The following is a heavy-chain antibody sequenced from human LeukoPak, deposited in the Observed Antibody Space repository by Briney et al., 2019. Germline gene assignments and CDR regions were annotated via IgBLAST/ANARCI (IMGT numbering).Heavy chain of an antibody. V-gene: IGHV1-69*05. CDR1: VGTFSSYA. D-gene: IGHD4-17*01. CDR3: ARDLGNEDYGDPGAFDI. CDR2: IIPIFGTA. J-gene: IGHJ3*02. Sequence: SVKVSCKASVGTFSSYAISWVRQAPGQGLEWMGGIIPIFGTANYAQKFQGRVTITTDESTSTAYMELSSLRSEDTAVYYCARDLGNEDYGDPGAFDIWGQGTMVTVSS.